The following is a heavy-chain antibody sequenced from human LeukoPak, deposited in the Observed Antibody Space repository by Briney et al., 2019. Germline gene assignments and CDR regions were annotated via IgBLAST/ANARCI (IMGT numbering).Heavy chain of an antibody. CDR1: AGSISTPY. D-gene: IGHD3-3*01. Sequence: PSETLSLTCTVSAGSISTPYWHWIRQSPGKRLEWIGFVFYGSITNYNPSLKSRVTISLDTSKNQFSLKLTSVTAADTAVYYCASGTVFGVITPQYFHYWGQGTRVTVSS. CDR2: VFYGSIT. V-gene: IGHV4-59*11. J-gene: IGHJ4*02. CDR3: ASGTVFGVITPQYFHY.